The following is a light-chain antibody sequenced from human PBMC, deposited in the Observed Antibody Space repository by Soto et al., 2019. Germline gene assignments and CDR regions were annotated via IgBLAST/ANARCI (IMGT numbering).Light chain of an antibody. V-gene: IGKV3-15*01. CDR1: QNVSSN. Sequence: TVLTQSPGTLSLSPGERATPSCRASQNVSSNHLVWYQQHPGQAPRLLIYGASTRATGIPARFSGSGSGTEFTLTISSLQSEDFAVYYCQQYNNWRRTFGQGTKVDI. CDR2: GAS. CDR3: QQYNNWRRT. J-gene: IGKJ1*01.